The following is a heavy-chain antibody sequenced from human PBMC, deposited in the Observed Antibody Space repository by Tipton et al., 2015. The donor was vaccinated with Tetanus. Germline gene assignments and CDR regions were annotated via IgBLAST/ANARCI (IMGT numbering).Heavy chain of an antibody. CDR3: ARSWSDYRYYYYYGMDV. V-gene: IGHV4-39*07. CDR2: IYYSGST. CDR1: GGSISSSSYY. J-gene: IGHJ6*02. D-gene: IGHD4-11*01. Sequence: TLSLTCTVSGGSISSSSYYWGWIRQPPGKGLEWIGSIYYSGSTYYNPSLKSRVTISVDTSKNQFSLKLSSVTAADTAVYYCARSWSDYRYYYYYGMDVWGQGTTVTVSS.